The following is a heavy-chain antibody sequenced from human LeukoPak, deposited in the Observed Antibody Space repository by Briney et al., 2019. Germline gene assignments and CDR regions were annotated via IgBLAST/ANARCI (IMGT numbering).Heavy chain of an antibody. CDR3: ARGRATYYYDSSGYM. D-gene: IGHD3-22*01. CDR1: GYTFTSYD. J-gene: IGHJ4*02. Sequence: ASVKVSCKASGYTFTSYDIDWVRQAPGQGLEWMGWMNPNSGNTGYAQKFQGRVTMTRNTSISTAYMELSSLRSEDTAVYYCARGRATYYYDSSGYMWGQGTLVTVSS. CDR2: MNPNSGNT. V-gene: IGHV1-8*01.